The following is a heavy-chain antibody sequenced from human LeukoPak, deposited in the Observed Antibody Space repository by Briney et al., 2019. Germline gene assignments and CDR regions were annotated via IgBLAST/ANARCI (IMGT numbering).Heavy chain of an antibody. V-gene: IGHV3-15*01. Sequence: KPGGSLRLSCAASGFTFSNAWVSWVRQAPGKGLEWVGRIKSKPDGGTIDYAAPVKGSFTISRDDSKNTLYLQMKSLKTEDTAVYYCTTDYPNSGYETFDYWGQGTLVTVSS. J-gene: IGHJ4*02. CDR2: IKSKPDGGTI. CDR3: TTDYPNSGYETFDY. D-gene: IGHD5-12*01. CDR1: GFTFSNAW.